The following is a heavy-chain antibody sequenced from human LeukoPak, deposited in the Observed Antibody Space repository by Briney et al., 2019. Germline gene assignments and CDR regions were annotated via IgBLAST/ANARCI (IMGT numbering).Heavy chain of an antibody. CDR2: IKQDGSEK. CDR3: ARDLRFNGNDEDY. CDR1: GFTFSSYW. J-gene: IGHJ4*02. D-gene: IGHD1-1*01. Sequence: GGSLRLSCAASGFTFSSYWMSWVRQAPGKGLEWVANIKQDGSEKYYVDSVKGRFTISRDNAKNSLYLQMNSLRAEDTAVYYCARDLRFNGNDEDYWGLGTLVTVSS. V-gene: IGHV3-7*01.